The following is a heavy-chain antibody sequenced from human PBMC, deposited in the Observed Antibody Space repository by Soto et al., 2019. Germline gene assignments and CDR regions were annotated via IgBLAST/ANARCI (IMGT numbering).Heavy chain of an antibody. J-gene: IGHJ6*02. CDR1: GFTVSSNY. CDR3: ASGTYGDYYRLSYSYYYYYGMDV. V-gene: IGHV3-53*01. D-gene: IGHD4-17*01. Sequence: GGSLRLSCAASGFTVSSNYMSWVRQAPGKGLEWVSVIYSGGSTYYADSVKGRFTISRDNSKNTLYLQMNSLRAEDTAVYYCASGTYGDYYRLSYSYYYYYGMDVWGQGTTVTVSS. CDR2: IYSGGST.